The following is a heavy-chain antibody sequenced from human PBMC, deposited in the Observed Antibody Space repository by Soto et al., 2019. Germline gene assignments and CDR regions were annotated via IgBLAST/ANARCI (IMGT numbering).Heavy chain of an antibody. D-gene: IGHD2-15*01. CDR1: GFTFSSYA. J-gene: IGHJ6*02. CDR3: AKDSVEMATRGEYYYYGMDV. V-gene: IGHV3-23*01. CDR2: ISGSGGST. Sequence: EVQLLESGGGLVQPGGSLRLSCAASGFTFSSYAMSWVRQAPGKGLEWVSAISGSGGSTYYADSVKGRFTISRDNSKNTLYLQMNSLRAEDTAVYYCAKDSVEMATRGEYYYYGMDVWGQGTTVTVSS.